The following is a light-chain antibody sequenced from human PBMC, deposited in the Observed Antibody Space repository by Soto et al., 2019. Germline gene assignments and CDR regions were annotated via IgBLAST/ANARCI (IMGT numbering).Light chain of an antibody. CDR3: QLYGNLNPT. Sequence: EVVLTQSPGILSLSPGERATLSFRASETVTSKYLAWYQQKPGQAPRLLIYGASNRATGIPDRFSGSGSGTDFTRTISRLEPEEFAVYYCQLYGNLNPTFGQGTKVDIK. V-gene: IGKV3-20*01. CDR1: ETVTSKY. J-gene: IGKJ1*01. CDR2: GAS.